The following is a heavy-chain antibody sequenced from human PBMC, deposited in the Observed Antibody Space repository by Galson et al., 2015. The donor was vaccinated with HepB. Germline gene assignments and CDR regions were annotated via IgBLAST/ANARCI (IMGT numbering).Heavy chain of an antibody. CDR3: AKDLLPKLWHGFDI. Sequence: SLRLSCAASGFTFANYAFSWVRQAPGEGLDWVSGITDSGTGIYYADSVKGRFTMSRDNSKNSLYLQMNTLRAEDTALYYCAKDLLPKLWHGFDIWGQGTMATVSS. CDR2: ITDSGTGI. V-gene: IGHV3-23*01. CDR1: GFTFANYA. J-gene: IGHJ3*02. D-gene: IGHD2-21*01.